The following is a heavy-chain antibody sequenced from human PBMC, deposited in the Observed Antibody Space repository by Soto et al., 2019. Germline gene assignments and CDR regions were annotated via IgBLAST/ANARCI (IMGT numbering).Heavy chain of an antibody. CDR3: ARVALVLWFGELTLGWFDP. D-gene: IGHD3-10*01. Sequence: QVQLQESGPGLVKPSGTLSLTCAVSGGSISSSNWWSWVRQPPGKGLEWIGEIYHSGSTNYNPSLKSRVTISVYKSKNQFSLQLSSVTAAATAVYYCARVALVLWFGELTLGWFDPWGQGTLVTVSS. J-gene: IGHJ5*02. CDR2: IYHSGST. V-gene: IGHV4-4*02. CDR1: GGSISSSNW.